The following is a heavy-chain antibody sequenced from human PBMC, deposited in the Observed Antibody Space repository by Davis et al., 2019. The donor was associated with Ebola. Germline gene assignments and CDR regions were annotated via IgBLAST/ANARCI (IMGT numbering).Heavy chain of an antibody. D-gene: IGHD6-19*01. CDR1: GFVFRNYV. CDR2: FGTSTDT. V-gene: IGHV3-23*01. CDR3: AKGGSGWPSDYSYGLGV. Sequence: GGSLRLSCAASGFVFRNYVMSWVRLAPGKGLEWVSTFGTSTDTYYADSVKGRFTISRDNSKNTLYLQMNGLRVDDTAIYYCAKGGSGWPSDYSYGLGVWGKGTTVTVAS. J-gene: IGHJ6*04.